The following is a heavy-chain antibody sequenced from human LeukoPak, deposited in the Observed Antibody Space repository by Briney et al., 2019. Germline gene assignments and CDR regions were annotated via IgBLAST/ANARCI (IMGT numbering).Heavy chain of an antibody. CDR3: ARDRPSITYGGTTALDY. D-gene: IGHD4-23*01. CDR1: GFTFSSYG. Sequence: PGGSLRLSCAASGFTFSSYGMHWVRQAPGKGLEWLAVIWSDGSNKYYADSVKGRFTISRDNSKNTLSLQMNSLRAEDTAVYYCARDRPSITYGGTTALDYWGQGTLVTVSS. CDR2: IWSDGSNK. V-gene: IGHV3-33*01. J-gene: IGHJ4*02.